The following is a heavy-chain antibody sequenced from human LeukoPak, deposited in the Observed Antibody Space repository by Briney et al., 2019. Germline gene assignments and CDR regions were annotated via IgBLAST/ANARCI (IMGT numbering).Heavy chain of an antibody. CDR2: INPNSGGT. CDR3: ASLGVPTTMVRGVIITNDY. V-gene: IGHV1-2*02. CDR1: GYTFTGYY. J-gene: IGHJ4*02. D-gene: IGHD3-10*01. Sequence: GASVKVSCKASGYTFTGYYMHWVRQAPGQGLEWMGWINPNSGGTNYAQKFQGRVTMTRDTSISTAYMELSRLRSDDTAVYYCASLGVPTTMVRGVIITNDYWGQGTLVTVSS.